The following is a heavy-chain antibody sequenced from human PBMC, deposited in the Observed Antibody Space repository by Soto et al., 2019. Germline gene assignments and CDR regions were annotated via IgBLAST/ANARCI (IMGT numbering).Heavy chain of an antibody. Sequence: EVQLLESGGGLVQPGGSLGLSCAASGFTFSSYAMSWVRQAPGKGLEWVSAIRGSGGSTYYADSVKGRFTIYRDNSNTTRNLQITSLRAEDTAVYYCAKDEVGASSCCFYGMDVWGQGTTVTVSS. V-gene: IGHV3-23*01. CDR1: GFTFSSYA. CDR3: AKDEVGASSCCFYGMDV. J-gene: IGHJ6*02. CDR2: IRGSGGST. D-gene: IGHD1-26*01.